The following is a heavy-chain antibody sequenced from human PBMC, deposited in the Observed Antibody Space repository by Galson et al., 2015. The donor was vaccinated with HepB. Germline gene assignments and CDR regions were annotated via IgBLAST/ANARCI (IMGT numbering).Heavy chain of an antibody. Sequence: SVKVSCKASGYTFTSYAFSWVRQAPGQGLEWMGWISTYNGNTNYAQKFQGRVTMTTDTSTSTAYMELRSLRSDDTAVYYCARGGLGDSGKPRRALDIWGQGTMVTVSS. CDR2: ISTYNGNT. D-gene: IGHD1-26*01. CDR1: GYTFTSYA. J-gene: IGHJ3*02. CDR3: ARGGLGDSGKPRRALDI. V-gene: IGHV1-18*04.